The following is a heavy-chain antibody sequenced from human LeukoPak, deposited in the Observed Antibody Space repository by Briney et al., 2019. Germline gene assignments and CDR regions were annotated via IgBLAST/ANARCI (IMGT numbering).Heavy chain of an antibody. V-gene: IGHV1-8*01. CDR1: GYTFTSYD. J-gene: IGHJ5*02. CDR2: MNPNSGNT. CDR3: ARGSPTQEWFDP. Sequence: ASVKVSCKASGYTFTSYDINWVRQATGQGLEWMGWMNPNSGNTGYAQKFQGRVTMTRNTSTSTAYVELSSLRSEDTAVYYCARGSPTQEWFDPWGQGTLVTVSS.